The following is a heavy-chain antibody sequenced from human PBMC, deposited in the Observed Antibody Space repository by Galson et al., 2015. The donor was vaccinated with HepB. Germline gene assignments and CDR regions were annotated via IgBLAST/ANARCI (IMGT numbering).Heavy chain of an antibody. V-gene: IGHV3-30-3*01. CDR1: GFTFSSYA. D-gene: IGHD3-22*01. CDR2: ISYDGSNK. Sequence: SLRLSCAASGFTFSSYAMHWVRQAPGKGLEWVAVISYDGSNKYYADSVKGRFTISRDNSKNTLYLQMNSLRAEDTAVYYCARPPPEYYYDSSGYSKKGVAEYFQHWGQGTLVTVSS. J-gene: IGHJ1*01. CDR3: ARPPPEYYYDSSGYSKKGVAEYFQH.